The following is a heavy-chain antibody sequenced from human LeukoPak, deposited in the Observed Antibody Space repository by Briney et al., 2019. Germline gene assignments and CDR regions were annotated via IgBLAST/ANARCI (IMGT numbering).Heavy chain of an antibody. V-gene: IGHV5-51*01. CDR2: IYPNDSDT. D-gene: IGHD6-13*01. J-gene: IGHJ4*02. CDR3: ARWGYSSQVAAVDY. Sequence: GESLKISCKGSGYRFTSYWIGWVRQMPGKGLEWMGIIYPNDSDTKYSPSFQGQVTISADRSISTAYLQWSSLKASDTAMYYCARWGYSSQVAAVDYWGQGTLVTVSS. CDR1: GYRFTSYW.